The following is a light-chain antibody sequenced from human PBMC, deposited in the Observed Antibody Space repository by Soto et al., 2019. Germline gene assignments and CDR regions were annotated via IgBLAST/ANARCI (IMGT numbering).Light chain of an antibody. Sequence: QAVVTQQPSLSVSPGGTVTLTCASSTGAVTSYHYLPWFQQRPGQAPRPLIYDATDHPSWTPVRFSGSLLGDTAALTLSGARLEDEAEYYWLLFFSGAPVFGLGTKV. V-gene: IGLV7-46*01. J-gene: IGLJ1*01. CDR2: DAT. CDR1: TGAVTSYHY. CDR3: LLFFSGAPV.